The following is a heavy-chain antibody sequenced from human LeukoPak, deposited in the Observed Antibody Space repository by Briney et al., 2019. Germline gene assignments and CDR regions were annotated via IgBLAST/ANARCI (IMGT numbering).Heavy chain of an antibody. V-gene: IGHV4-38-2*02. J-gene: IGHJ6*03. D-gene: IGHD3-16*01. CDR3: ARETSPKGAHYMDV. Sequence: PSETLSLTCTVSGYSISSGYYWGWIRQPPGKGLEWIGSIYHGGSTYYNPSLKSRVTISVDTSKNQFSLKLSSVTAADTAVYYCARETSPKGAHYMDVWGKGTPVTISS. CDR2: IYHGGST. CDR1: GYSISSGYY.